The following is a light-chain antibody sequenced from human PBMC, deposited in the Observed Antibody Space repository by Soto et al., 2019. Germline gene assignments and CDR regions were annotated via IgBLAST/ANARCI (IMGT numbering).Light chain of an antibody. CDR2: GIS. J-gene: IGKJ1*01. V-gene: IGKV3-20*01. Sequence: DIVLTQSPGTLSLSPGERATLSCRASQDVFNNYLAWFQQKPGQAPRLLISGISTRATGIPDRFSGSGSGTHFTLTISRLEPEDFAIYYCQQFGTPPWTFGQGTKVEMK. CDR1: QDVFNNY. CDR3: QQFGTPPWT.